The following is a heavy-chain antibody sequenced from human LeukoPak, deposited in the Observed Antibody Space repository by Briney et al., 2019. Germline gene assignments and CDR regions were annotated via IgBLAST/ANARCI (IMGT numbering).Heavy chain of an antibody. D-gene: IGHD5-24*01. CDR2: ISSSGSTI. V-gene: IGHV3-48*03. Sequence: AGGSLRLFCAASGFTFSSYEMNWVRQAPGKGLEWVSYISSSGSTIYYADSVKGRFTISRDNAKNSLYLQMNSLRAEDTAVYYCAILPVEMATMFDYWGQGTLVTVSS. CDR1: GFTFSSYE. CDR3: AILPVEMATMFDY. J-gene: IGHJ4*02.